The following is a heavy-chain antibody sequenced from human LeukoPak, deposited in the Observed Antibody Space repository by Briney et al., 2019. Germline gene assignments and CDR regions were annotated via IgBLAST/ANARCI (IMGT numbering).Heavy chain of an antibody. CDR2: IYYSGST. Sequence: SETLSLTCTVSGGSISSSSYYWGWIRQPPGKGLEWIGSIYYSGSTYYNPSLKSRVTISVDTSKNQFSLKLSSVTAADTAVYYCARHAYYDFWSGYYYHFDYWGQGTLVTVSS. D-gene: IGHD3-3*01. J-gene: IGHJ4*02. CDR3: ARHAYYDFWSGYYYHFDY. CDR1: GGSISSSSYY. V-gene: IGHV4-39*01.